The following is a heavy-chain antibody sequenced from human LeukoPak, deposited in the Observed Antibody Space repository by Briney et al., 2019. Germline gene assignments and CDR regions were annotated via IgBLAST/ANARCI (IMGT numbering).Heavy chain of an antibody. D-gene: IGHD5-12*01. CDR2: ISSSGSTI. J-gene: IGHJ4*02. V-gene: IGHV3-48*03. Sequence: GGSLRLSCAASGFTFSNYAMSWVRQAPGKGLEWVSYISSSGSTIYYADSVKGRFTISRDNAKNSLYLQMNSLRAEDTAIYYCARIMVATTREAFDYWGQGTRVTVSS. CDR1: GFTFSNYA. CDR3: ARIMVATTREAFDY.